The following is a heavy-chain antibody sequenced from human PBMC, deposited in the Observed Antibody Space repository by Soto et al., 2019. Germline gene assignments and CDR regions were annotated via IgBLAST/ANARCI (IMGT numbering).Heavy chain of an antibody. V-gene: IGHV4-4*07. D-gene: IGHD1-1*01. CDR1: GGTIRSYC. CDR3: ARSIPVQLGRHGYYYYRMEV. J-gene: IGHJ6*02. Sequence: TPETLHLTLTVSGGTIRSYCWRWIRQPSGKGLDGIVRSYTSGITNYNPSLKIRVTMSVDTSKNHVSLKLSYVTAAATAVYYCARSIPVQLGRHGYYYYRMEVRSQGSSVTVSS. CDR2: SYTSGIT.